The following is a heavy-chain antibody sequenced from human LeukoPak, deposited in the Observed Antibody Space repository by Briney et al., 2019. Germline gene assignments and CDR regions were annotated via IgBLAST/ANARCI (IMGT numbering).Heavy chain of an antibody. J-gene: IGHJ4*02. CDR3: AKDRLHYYDSSGLDY. Sequence: PPGGSLRLSCAASGFTFDDYTMHWVRQAPRKGLEWVSLISWDGGSTYYADSVKGRFTISRDNSKNSLYLQMNSLRTEDTALYYCAKDRLHYYDSSGLDYWGQGTLVTVSS. V-gene: IGHV3-43*01. CDR1: GFTFDDYT. D-gene: IGHD3-22*01. CDR2: ISWDGGST.